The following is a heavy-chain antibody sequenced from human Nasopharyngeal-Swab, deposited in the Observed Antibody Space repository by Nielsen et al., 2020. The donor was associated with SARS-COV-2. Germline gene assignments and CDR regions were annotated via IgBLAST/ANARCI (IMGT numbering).Heavy chain of an antibody. CDR1: GFTFSNYS. D-gene: IGHD5-18*01. Sequence: ETLSLTCAASGFTFSNYSMNWVRQAPGKGLEWVSSISSSSSYIYYADSVKGRFTISRDNAKNSLYLQMNSLRAEDTAVYYCARTGYSYGLDYWGQGTLVTVSS. V-gene: IGHV3-21*01. CDR3: ARTGYSYGLDY. CDR2: ISSSSSYI. J-gene: IGHJ4*02.